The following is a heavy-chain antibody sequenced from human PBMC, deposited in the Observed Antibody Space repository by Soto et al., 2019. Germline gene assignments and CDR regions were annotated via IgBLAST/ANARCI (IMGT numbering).Heavy chain of an antibody. Sequence: SVKVSCKASGGTFSSYAISWVRQAPGQGLEWMGGIIPMFGTTNYAQKFLGRVTITADESTSTAYLELNSLTSEDTAVYYCAGSSDAGCSGGSCYVAYGMDVWGQGTTVTVSS. D-gene: IGHD2-15*01. CDR3: AGSSDAGCSGGSCYVAYGMDV. CDR2: IIPMFGTT. V-gene: IGHV1-69*13. CDR1: GGTFSSYA. J-gene: IGHJ6*02.